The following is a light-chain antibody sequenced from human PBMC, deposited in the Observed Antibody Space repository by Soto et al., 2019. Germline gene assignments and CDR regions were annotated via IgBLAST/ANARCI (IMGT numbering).Light chain of an antibody. CDR1: SSDVGGYNY. CDR3: SSYAGSNNYVV. Sequence: QSVLTQPPSASGSPGQSVTISCTGTSSDVGGYNYVSWYQQHPGKDPKLMIYGVSSRPSGVPDRFSGSKSGNTASLTVSGLQADDEADYYCSSYAGSNNYVVFGGGTKLTVL. V-gene: IGLV2-8*01. J-gene: IGLJ2*01. CDR2: GVS.